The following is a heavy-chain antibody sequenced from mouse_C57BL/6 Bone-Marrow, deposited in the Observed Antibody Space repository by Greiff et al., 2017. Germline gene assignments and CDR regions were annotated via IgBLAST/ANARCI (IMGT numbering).Heavy chain of an antibody. CDR2: IDPETGGT. V-gene: IGHV1-15*01. D-gene: IGHD2-4*01. J-gene: IGHJ2*01. Sequence: VQLQQSGAELVRPGASVTLSCKASGYTFTDYEMHWVKQTPVHGLEWIGAIDPETGGTAYNQKFKGKATLTADKSSSTAYMELRSLTSEDSAVYYCTKAHDYASYYFDYWGQGTTLTVSS. CDR3: TKAHDYASYYFDY. CDR1: GYTFTDYE.